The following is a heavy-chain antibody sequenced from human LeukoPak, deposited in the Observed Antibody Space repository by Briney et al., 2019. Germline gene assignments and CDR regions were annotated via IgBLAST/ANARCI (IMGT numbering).Heavy chain of an antibody. J-gene: IGHJ6*03. CDR3: ARDFRSSRGHYYLDV. V-gene: IGHV3-7*01. D-gene: IGHD6-13*01. CDR2: IKEDGTEQ. Sequence: GGSLRLSCAASGFTFSSYAMSWVRQAPGKGLEWVANIKEDGTEQYYVDSVKGRFTISRDNAKNSLYLQMNSLRAEDTAVYYCARDFRSSRGHYYLDVWGKGTTVTVSS. CDR1: GFTFSSYA.